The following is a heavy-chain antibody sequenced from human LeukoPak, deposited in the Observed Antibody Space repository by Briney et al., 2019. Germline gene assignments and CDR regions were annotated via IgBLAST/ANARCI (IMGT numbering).Heavy chain of an antibody. D-gene: IGHD3-22*01. CDR3: ASVPYDSSGYHYFSFDY. Sequence: GGSLRLSCAASGFTFSSYEMNWVRQAPGKGLEWVSYISSSGSTIYYADSVKGRFTISRDNAKNSLYLQMNSLRAEDTAVYYCASVPYDSSGYHYFSFDYWGQGALVTVSS. CDR2: ISSSGSTI. V-gene: IGHV3-48*03. J-gene: IGHJ4*02. CDR1: GFTFSSYE.